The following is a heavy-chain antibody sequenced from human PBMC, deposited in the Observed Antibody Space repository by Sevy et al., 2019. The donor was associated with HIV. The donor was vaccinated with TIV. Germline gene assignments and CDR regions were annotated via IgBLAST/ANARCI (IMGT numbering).Heavy chain of an antibody. V-gene: IGHV1-18*01. Sequence: ASVKVSCEASGYTFTNYRIYWVRQAPGQGLEWMGWISPFNGDTNYVQKLQGRVTMITDTSTSTAYMELRSLRSDETAVYYCARAYCSGGSCYSLAYWGQGTLVTVSS. D-gene: IGHD2-15*01. J-gene: IGHJ4*02. CDR1: GYTFTNYR. CDR3: ARAYCSGGSCYSLAY. CDR2: ISPFNGDT.